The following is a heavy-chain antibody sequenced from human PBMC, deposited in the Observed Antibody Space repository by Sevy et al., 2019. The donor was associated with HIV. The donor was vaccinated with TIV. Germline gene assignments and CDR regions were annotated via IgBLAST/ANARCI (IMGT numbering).Heavy chain of an antibody. CDR1: GFTFSRYS. CDR3: ALERLSSDVAEYFQN. Sequence: GGSLRLSCAASGFTFSRYSMHWVRQAPGKGLEWVALISFVAGNKHYADSVKGRFTISRDNFQNSLFLQMNSLRPEDTAVYYCALERLSSDVAEYFQNWGQGTLVTVSS. CDR2: ISFVAGNK. D-gene: IGHD1-1*01. V-gene: IGHV3-30*04. J-gene: IGHJ1*01.